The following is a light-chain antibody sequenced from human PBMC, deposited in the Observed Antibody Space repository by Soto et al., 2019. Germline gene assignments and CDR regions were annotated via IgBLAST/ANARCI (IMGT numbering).Light chain of an antibody. CDR3: QYYGSSLRGPGV. Sequence: QSVLTQPPSVSGAPGQRVTISCTGSSSNIGAGYDVHWYQQLPGTAPKLPIDGNSNRPSGVPDRFSTCKSGTSASLAITGLQAKNEADYYCQYYGSSLRGPGVSGEGTKRTV. V-gene: IGLV1-40*01. CDR1: SSNIGAGYD. CDR2: GNS. J-gene: IGLJ3*02.